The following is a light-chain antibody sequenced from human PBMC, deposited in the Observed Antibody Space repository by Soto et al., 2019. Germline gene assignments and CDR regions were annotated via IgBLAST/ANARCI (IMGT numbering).Light chain of an antibody. CDR2: AAS. CDR1: QGITND. V-gene: IGKV1-9*01. CDR3: QQFNSDPFT. Sequence: DIQLTQSPSFLSASVGDRVTITCRASQGITNDLAWYQQKPGKAPKLLIYAASSLQRGVPSTFSGRGFGTEFTLTISSLQPEDFATYFCQQFNSDPFTFGPGTTVDFK. J-gene: IGKJ3*01.